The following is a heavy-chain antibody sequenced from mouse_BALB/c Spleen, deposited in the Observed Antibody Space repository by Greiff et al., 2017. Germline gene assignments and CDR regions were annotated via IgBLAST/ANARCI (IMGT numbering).Heavy chain of an antibody. V-gene: IGHV3-6*02. CDR1: GYSITSGYY. CDR2: ISYDGSN. D-gene: IGHD2-14*01. Sequence: DVQLVESGPGLVKPSQSLSLTCSVTGYSITSGYYWNWIRQFPGNKLEWMGYISYDGSNNYNPSLKNRISITRDTSKNQFFLKLNSVTTEDTATYYCARDHYRYGYAMDYWGQGTSVTVSS. CDR3: ARDHYRYGYAMDY. J-gene: IGHJ4*01.